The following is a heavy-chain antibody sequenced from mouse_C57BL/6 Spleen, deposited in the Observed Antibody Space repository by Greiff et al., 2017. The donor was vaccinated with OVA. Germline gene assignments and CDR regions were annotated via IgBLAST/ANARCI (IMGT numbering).Heavy chain of an antibody. CDR1: GFTFSSYG. V-gene: IGHV5-6*02. CDR2: ISSGGSYT. CDR3: ARSSYFDY. D-gene: IGHD1-3*01. Sequence: EVKLEESGGDLVKPGGSLKLSCAASGFTFSSYGMYWVRQTPDKRLEWVATISSGGSYTYYPDSVKGRFTISRDNAKITLYLQMSSLKSEDTAMYYCARSSYFDYWGQGTTLTVSS. J-gene: IGHJ2*01.